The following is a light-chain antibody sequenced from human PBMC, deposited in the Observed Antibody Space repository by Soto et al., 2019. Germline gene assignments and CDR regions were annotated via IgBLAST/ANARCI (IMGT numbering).Light chain of an antibody. CDR3: SSHTSVNTRA. V-gene: IGLV2-14*01. CDR1: SSDVGTYDY. J-gene: IGLJ1*01. Sequence: QSVLTQPASVSGSPGQSIAISCTGTSSDVGTYDYVSWYQQYPDKAPKLIIYEVTQRPSGVSNRFSGSKSGNTASLTISGLQAEDEADYYCSSHTSVNTRAFGTGTNVTVL. CDR2: EVT.